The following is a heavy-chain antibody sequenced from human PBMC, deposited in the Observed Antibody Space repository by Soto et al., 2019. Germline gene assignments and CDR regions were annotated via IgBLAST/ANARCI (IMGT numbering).Heavy chain of an antibody. CDR1: SGSLSGYY. D-gene: IGHD6-6*01. Sequence: SETLSLTCSLYSGSLSGYYWSWIRQPPGKGLEWIGEISSSGTTNYSPSLKSRVSISVDTSKNQFSLNLTSLTAADTAVYYCARAPKVSGSAQTRPDFWGQGSLVTVSS. CDR3: ARAPKVSGSAQTRPDF. J-gene: IGHJ4*02. V-gene: IGHV4-34*01. CDR2: ISSSGTT.